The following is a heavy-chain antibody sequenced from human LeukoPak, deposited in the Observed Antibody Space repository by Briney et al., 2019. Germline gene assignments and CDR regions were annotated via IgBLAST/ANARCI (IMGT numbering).Heavy chain of an antibody. CDR1: GFTFSSYA. V-gene: IGHV3-30-3*01. CDR3: AKERFGELSWFDP. D-gene: IGHD3-10*01. Sequence: GRSLRLSCAASGFTFSSYAMHWVRQAPGKGLEWVAVISYDGSNKYYADSVKGRFTISRDNSKNTLYLQMNSLRAEDTAVYYCAKERFGELSWFDPWGQGTLVTVSS. CDR2: ISYDGSNK. J-gene: IGHJ5*02.